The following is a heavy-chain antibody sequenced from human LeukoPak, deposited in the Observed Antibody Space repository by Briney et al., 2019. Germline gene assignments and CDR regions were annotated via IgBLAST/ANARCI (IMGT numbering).Heavy chain of an antibody. Sequence: GESLQISCQGSGYSFTSYWIGWMRQMPGKGLEWMGIIYPGDSDTRYSPSFQGQVTISADKPISTAYLQWSSLKASDTAMYYCARSHAEYFQHWGQGTLVTVSS. J-gene: IGHJ1*01. CDR1: GYSFTSYW. V-gene: IGHV5-51*04. CDR2: IYPGDSDT. CDR3: ARSHAEYFQH.